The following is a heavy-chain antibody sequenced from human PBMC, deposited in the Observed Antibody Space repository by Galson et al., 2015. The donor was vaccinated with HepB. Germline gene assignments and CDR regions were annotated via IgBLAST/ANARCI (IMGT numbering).Heavy chain of an antibody. Sequence: SVKVSCKASGGTFSSYAISWVRQAPGQGLEWMGGIIPIFGTANYAQKFQGRVTITADESTSTAYMEMSSLRSDDTAVYYCARAGVDGYTFPAYWGQRTLVTVSS. CDR1: GGTFSSYA. V-gene: IGHV1-69*13. CDR2: IIPIFGTA. J-gene: IGHJ4*02. D-gene: IGHD5-24*01. CDR3: ARAGVDGYTFPAY.